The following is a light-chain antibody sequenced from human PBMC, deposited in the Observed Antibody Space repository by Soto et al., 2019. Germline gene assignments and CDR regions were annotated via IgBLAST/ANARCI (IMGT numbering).Light chain of an antibody. Sequence: EIVLTQSPATLSLSPGERATLSCRASQSVSSYLAWYQQKPGQAPRLLIYDASNRATGIPARFSGSGSGTDVTLTISSLEPEEFAVYYCQQRSNWLFGQGTKLEIK. J-gene: IGKJ2*01. CDR2: DAS. CDR1: QSVSSY. CDR3: QQRSNWL. V-gene: IGKV3-11*01.